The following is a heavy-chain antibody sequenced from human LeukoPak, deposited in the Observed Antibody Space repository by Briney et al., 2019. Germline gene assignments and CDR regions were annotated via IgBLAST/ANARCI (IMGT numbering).Heavy chain of an antibody. J-gene: IGHJ6*02. CDR2: IYYTGKT. D-gene: IGHD4-17*01. V-gene: IGHV4-30-4*01. CDR1: GGSISSGDYY. Sequence: SETLSLTCSVSGGSISSGDYYWTWIRQPPGKGLEWIGNIYYTGKTHYNPSLRSRVTISIDTSKNQFSLNLNSLTAADTAVHYCARDRYGAGNYYYYGLDVWGQGTTVTVSS. CDR3: ARDRYGAGNYYYYGLDV.